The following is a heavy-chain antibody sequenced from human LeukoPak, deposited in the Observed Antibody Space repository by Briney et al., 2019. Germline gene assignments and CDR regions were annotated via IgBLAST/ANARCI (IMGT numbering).Heavy chain of an antibody. CDR1: GGSISGYY. CDR2: INHSGST. Sequence: PSETLSLTCTVSGGSISGYYWSWIRQPPGKGLEWIGEINHSGSTNYNPSLKSRVTISVDTSKNQFSLKLSSVTAADTAVYYCAGAYDSSGYFGYWGQGTLVTVSS. J-gene: IGHJ4*02. D-gene: IGHD3-22*01. V-gene: IGHV4-34*01. CDR3: AGAYDSSGYFGY.